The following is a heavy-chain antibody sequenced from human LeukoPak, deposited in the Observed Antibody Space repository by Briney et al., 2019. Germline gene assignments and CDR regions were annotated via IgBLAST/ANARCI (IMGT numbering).Heavy chain of an antibody. V-gene: IGHV4-39*01. Sequence: SETLSLTCTVSGASIHSNSYYWGWIRQPPGKGLDWIGSIFYSGTTYYNPSLKSRVIISVGTSKNQFSLKLTSVTAADTAVYYCARRLGGNYFDFWGQGTLVTVSS. D-gene: IGHD6-19*01. CDR1: GASIHSNSYY. CDR3: ARRLGGNYFDF. J-gene: IGHJ4*02. CDR2: IFYSGTT.